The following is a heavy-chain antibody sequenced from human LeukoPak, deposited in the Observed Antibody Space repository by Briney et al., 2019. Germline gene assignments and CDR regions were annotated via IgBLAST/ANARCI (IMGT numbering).Heavy chain of an antibody. Sequence: GGSLRLSCTTSGFFFSTYWMNWVRQAPGKGLEWVAAIKQDGSEKYYVDSVRGRFTISRDNPKKSLYLQMNGLRAEDTAVYYCAKGTVPWAFYYYYYMDVWGKGTTVTVSS. D-gene: IGHD4-17*01. J-gene: IGHJ6*03. CDR3: AKGTVPWAFYYYYYMDV. V-gene: IGHV3-7*03. CDR2: IKQDGSEK. CDR1: GFFFSTYW.